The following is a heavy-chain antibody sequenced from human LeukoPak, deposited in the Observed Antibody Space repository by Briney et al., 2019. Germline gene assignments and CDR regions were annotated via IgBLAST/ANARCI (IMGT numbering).Heavy chain of an antibody. V-gene: IGHV1-2*02. J-gene: IGHJ4*02. CDR2: INSNSGGT. CDR1: GYTFTGYY. Sequence: GASVKVSCKASGYTFTGYYMHWVRQAPGQGLEWMGWINSNSGGTNYAQKFQGRVTMTRDTSISTAYMELSRLRSDDTAVYYCARSPHILTGENFDYWGQGTLVTVSS. D-gene: IGHD3-9*01. CDR3: ARSPHILTGENFDY.